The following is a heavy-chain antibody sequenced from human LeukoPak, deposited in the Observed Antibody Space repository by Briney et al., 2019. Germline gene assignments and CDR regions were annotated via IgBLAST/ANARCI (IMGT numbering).Heavy chain of an antibody. CDR3: ARDINGYASAWYEF. Sequence: PGRSLRLSCAASGFIFADFGMHWVRQAPGTGLEWVSGISWNSGSIGYADSVKGRFTISRDNAKNSLYLQMNSVRHEDTALYYCARDINGYASAWYEFWGQGTLVAVSS. J-gene: IGHJ5*01. CDR2: ISWNSGSI. D-gene: IGHD2-8*01. CDR1: GFIFADFG. V-gene: IGHV3-9*01.